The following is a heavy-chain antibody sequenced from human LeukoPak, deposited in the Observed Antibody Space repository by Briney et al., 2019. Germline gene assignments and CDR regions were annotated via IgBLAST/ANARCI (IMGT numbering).Heavy chain of an antibody. CDR1: GYTFTGYY. J-gene: IGHJ4*02. Sequence: ASVKVSCKASGYTFTGYYMHWVRQAPGQGLEWMGWINPNSGGTNYAQKFQGRVTMTRDTSTSTVYMELSSLRSEDTAVYYCARSLHSSGWYWWGQGTLVTVSS. CDR3: ARSLHSSGWYW. V-gene: IGHV1-2*02. CDR2: INPNSGGT. D-gene: IGHD6-19*01.